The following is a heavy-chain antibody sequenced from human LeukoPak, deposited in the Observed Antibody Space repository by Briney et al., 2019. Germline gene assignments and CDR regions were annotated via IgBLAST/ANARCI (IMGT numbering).Heavy chain of an antibody. Sequence: GGSLRLSCAASGFTFSSYAMSWVRQAPGKGLEWVSAISGSGGSTYYADSVKGRFTISRDNAKNSLYLQMNSLRAEDTAVYYCARGRGNVFLDYWGQGTLVTVSS. CDR2: ISGSGGST. CDR3: ARGRGNVFLDY. V-gene: IGHV3-23*01. CDR1: GFTFSSYA. D-gene: IGHD2-21*01. J-gene: IGHJ4*02.